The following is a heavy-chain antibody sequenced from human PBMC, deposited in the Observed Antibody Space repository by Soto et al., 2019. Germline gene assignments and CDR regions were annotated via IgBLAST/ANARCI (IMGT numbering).Heavy chain of an antibody. CDR2: IYVDNDR. V-gene: IGHV2-5*02. CDR3: AHRVSYAAAWDVGWFSS. Sequence: QITFKESGPALVEPTQTLTLTCSFSGFSLSNSGVGVGWFRQSPGKALECLGIIYVDNDRRYNPALKDRLNIAKDTSKNQVVVTMTYMEPVDTGTYYCAHRVSYAAAWDVGWFSSWGQGTPVTVS. D-gene: IGHD3-16*01. CDR1: GFSLSNSGVG. J-gene: IGHJ5*01.